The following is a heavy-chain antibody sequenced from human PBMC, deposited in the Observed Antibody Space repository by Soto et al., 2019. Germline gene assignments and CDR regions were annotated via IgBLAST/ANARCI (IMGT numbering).Heavy chain of an antibody. CDR3: ARERREFQVTGYYDY. Sequence: QVQLVQSGAEVKKPGSSVKVSCKASGGTVSSYTISWVRQAPGQGLEWMGRIIPILGIANYAQKFQGSVTITADKSTSTAYMELSSLRSEDTAVYYCARERREFQVTGYYDYWGQGTLVTVSS. V-gene: IGHV1-69*08. CDR1: GGTVSSYT. J-gene: IGHJ4*02. CDR2: IIPILGIA. D-gene: IGHD3-9*01.